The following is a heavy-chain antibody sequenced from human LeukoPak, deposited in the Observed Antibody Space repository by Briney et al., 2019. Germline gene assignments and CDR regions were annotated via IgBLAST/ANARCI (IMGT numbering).Heavy chain of an antibody. CDR3: ARDLNHREHYFDY. CDR1: GFTFSSYS. V-gene: IGHV3-21*01. D-gene: IGHD1-26*01. J-gene: IGHJ4*02. Sequence: PGGSLRLSCAASGFTFSSYSMNWVRQAPGKGLEWVSSISSSSGYIYYADSVKGRFTISRDNAKNSLYLQMNSLRAEDTAVYYCARDLNHREHYFDYWGQGTLVTVSS. CDR2: ISSSSGYI.